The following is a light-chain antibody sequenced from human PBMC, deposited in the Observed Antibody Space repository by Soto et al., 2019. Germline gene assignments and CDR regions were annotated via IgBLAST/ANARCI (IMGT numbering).Light chain of an antibody. Sequence: DIVMTQSPDSLAVSLGERATINCKTSQIILYSSSNKDYLSWYQHKPGQPPKLLISWASTRQSGVPDRVSGSGSGTDFTLTISSLEAEDVAVYYCQQYYSTPYTFGQGTRLEIK. CDR2: WAS. J-gene: IGKJ2*01. CDR3: QQYYSTPYT. CDR1: QIILYSSSNKDY. V-gene: IGKV4-1*01.